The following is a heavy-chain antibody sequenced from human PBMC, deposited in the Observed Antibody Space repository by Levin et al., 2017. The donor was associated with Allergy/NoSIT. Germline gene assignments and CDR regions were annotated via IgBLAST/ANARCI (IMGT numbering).Heavy chain of an antibody. V-gene: IGHV3-66*01. CDR1: GLTVSSSY. J-gene: IGHJ3*02. D-gene: IGHD6-19*01. CDR2: IRSVGTT. CDR3: AKEGVRSSGWNDALDI. Sequence: GGSLRLSCAASGLTVSSSYMHWVRQAPGRGLEWVSVIRSVGTTYHADSVRGRFTISRDNSRNTLYLQMNSLRAEDTAMYYCAKEGVRSSGWNDALDIWGQGTMVTVSS.